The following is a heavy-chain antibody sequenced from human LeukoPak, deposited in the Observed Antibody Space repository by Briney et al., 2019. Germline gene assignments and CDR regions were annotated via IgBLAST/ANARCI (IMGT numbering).Heavy chain of an antibody. CDR3: ARTVGASGFDY. V-gene: IGHV4-61*01. Sequence: PSETLSLTCTVSGGSVSSGSYYWSWIRQPPGKGLEWIGYIYYSGSTNYNPSLKSRVTISVDTSKNQSSLKLSSVTAADTAVYYCARTVGASGFDYWGQGTLVTVSS. J-gene: IGHJ4*02. D-gene: IGHD1-26*01. CDR2: IYYSGST. CDR1: GGSVSSGSYY.